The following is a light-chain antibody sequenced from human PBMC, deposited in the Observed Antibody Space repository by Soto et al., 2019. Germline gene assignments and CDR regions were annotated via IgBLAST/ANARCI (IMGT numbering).Light chain of an antibody. J-gene: IGKJ1*01. CDR1: QSVASN. V-gene: IGKV3-15*01. CDR3: QQYYHWPRT. Sequence: EIAVTQSPATLSVSSGERATLSFRASQSVASNLAWYQQKPGQTPRLLIYAASTRATGIPARFSGSGSGTDFNLTITSLQSEDFAVYYCQQYYHWPRTFGQGTKVDIK. CDR2: AAS.